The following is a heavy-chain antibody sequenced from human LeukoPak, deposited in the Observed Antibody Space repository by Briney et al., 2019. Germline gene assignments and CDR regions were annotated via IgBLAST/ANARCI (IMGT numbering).Heavy chain of an antibody. CDR1: GVSISGHH. J-gene: IGHJ4*02. CDR3: AKHLVATTPFFDY. Sequence: SETLSLTCTVSGVSISGHHWTWIRQPPGKGLEWIGYTYYTGSTNYNPSLKSRVTISMDTSRNQFSLRLSSVTAADTAIYYCAKHLVATTPFFDYWGQGTLVTVSS. D-gene: IGHD5-12*01. V-gene: IGHV4-59*08. CDR2: TYYTGST.